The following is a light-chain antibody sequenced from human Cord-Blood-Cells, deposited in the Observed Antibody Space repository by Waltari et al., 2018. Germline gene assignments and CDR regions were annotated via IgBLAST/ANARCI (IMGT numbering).Light chain of an antibody. CDR1: SSDVGGYNY. J-gene: IGLJ3*02. CDR3: SSYTSSSTL. Sequence: QSALTQPASVSGSPGQSITISCTGTSSDVGGYNYVSWYQQRPGKAPKLMLYDVSKRHSGVSRRCSGSKAGNTASLTISGLQAEDEADYYCSSYTSSSTLFGGGTKLTVL. CDR2: DVS. V-gene: IGLV2-14*01.